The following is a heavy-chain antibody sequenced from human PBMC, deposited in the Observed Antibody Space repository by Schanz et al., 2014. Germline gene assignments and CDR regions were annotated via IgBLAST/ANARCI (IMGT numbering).Heavy chain of an antibody. D-gene: IGHD6-13*01. CDR3: ARARSWPDY. CDR2: IYYRGNT. CDR1: GGSISSGGSS. V-gene: IGHV4-30-2*03. J-gene: IGHJ4*02. Sequence: QLQLQESGSGLVKPSQTLSLTCGVSGGSISSGGSSWNWIRLPPGKGLEWIGFIYYRGNTNYNPSLTSRCPMSVDTPKNHSPLKLSSVTAADTAVYYCARARSWPDYWGQGTLVTVSS.